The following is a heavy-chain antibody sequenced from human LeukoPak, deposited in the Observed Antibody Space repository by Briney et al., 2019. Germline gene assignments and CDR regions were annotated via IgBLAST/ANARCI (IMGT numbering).Heavy chain of an antibody. J-gene: IGHJ4*01. Sequence: PGGSLRLSCAASGFTLSSYWMSWVRQAPGKGLEWVANIKQDGSEKYYVDSVKGRFTISRDNAKNSLYLQMNSLRAEDTAVYYCARDGKSGSYSNDYWGHGTLVTVSS. CDR2: IKQDGSEK. CDR3: ARDGKSGSYSNDY. D-gene: IGHD1-26*01. CDR1: GFTLSSYW. V-gene: IGHV3-7*01.